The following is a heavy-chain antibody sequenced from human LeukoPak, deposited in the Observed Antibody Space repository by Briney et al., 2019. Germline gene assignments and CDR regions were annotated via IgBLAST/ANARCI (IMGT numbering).Heavy chain of an antibody. CDR3: ARPSRDGYNLDY. Sequence: SVKVSCKASGGTFSSYAISWVRQAPGQGLEWMGGIIPIFGTANYAQKFQGRVTITTDESTSTAYMELSSLRSEDTAVYYCARPSRDGYNLDYWGQGTLVTVSS. D-gene: IGHD5-24*01. CDR1: GGTFSSYA. V-gene: IGHV1-69*05. J-gene: IGHJ4*02. CDR2: IIPIFGTA.